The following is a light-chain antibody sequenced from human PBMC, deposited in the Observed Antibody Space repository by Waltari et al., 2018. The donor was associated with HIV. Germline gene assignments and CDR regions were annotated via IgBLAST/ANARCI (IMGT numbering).Light chain of an antibody. V-gene: IGKV1-9*01. Sequence: DIQLTQSPSFLSASVGDRVTVACRASQDISDFLAWYQQKPGIAPRLLIYDASTLYTGVPSRFRGSGSGTEFTLTISSLQPEDFASYYCQQLHTFPLTFDGGTKV. CDR2: DAS. CDR3: QQLHTFPLT. J-gene: IGKJ4*01. CDR1: QDISDF.